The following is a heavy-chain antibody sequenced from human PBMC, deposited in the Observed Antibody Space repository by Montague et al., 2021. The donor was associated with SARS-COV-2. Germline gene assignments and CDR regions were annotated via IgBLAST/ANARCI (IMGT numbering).Heavy chain of an antibody. D-gene: IGHD1-14*01. CDR1: RFTFSSHG. CDR2: LFSGGTNT. CDR3: AEDFGN. V-gene: IGHV3-23*03. J-gene: IGHJ4*02. Sequence: SLRLSCPASRFTFSSHGMRWVRQAPGKGLEWVAVLFSGGTNTYYADSVKGRFTISRDNSKNTLYLQMNTLRAEDTAVYYCAEDFGNWGQGTLVTVSS.